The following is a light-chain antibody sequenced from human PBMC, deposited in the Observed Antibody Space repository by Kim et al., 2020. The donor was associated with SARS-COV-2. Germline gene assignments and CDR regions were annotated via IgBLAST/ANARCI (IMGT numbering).Light chain of an antibody. J-gene: IGKJ4*01. CDR1: QSIHTY. V-gene: IGKV1-39*01. CDR3: QQSYSTLPLS. Sequence: DIQMTQSPSSLSASVGDTVTISCRASQSIHTYLNWYQHKPGQAPKVLISAASTLQSGVPSRFRGSGSETDFTLTISSLQPEDFATYYCQQSYSTLPLSFGGGTKVEIK. CDR2: AAS.